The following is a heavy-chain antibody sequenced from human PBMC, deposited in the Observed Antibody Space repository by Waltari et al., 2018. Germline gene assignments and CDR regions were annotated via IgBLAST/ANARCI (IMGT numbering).Heavy chain of an antibody. V-gene: IGHV3-33*01. CDR3: ARDIAFGGVIVMNEAFDF. D-gene: IGHD3-16*02. CDR1: VFTFSSYG. J-gene: IGHJ3*01. Sequence: QLYLVDSGGGVVQPGRSLRLSCSASVFTFSSYGMHWVRQPSGKGMQWVAVISMTGSNTYYADSVRSRFTISRDNSKNILYLKMNSLRAEDTAVYYCARDIAFGGVIVMNEAFDFRGRGTTVTVSP. CDR2: ISMTGSNT.